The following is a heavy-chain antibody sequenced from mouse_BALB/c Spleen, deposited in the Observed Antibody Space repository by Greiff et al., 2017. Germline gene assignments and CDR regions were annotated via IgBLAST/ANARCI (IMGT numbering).Heavy chain of an antibody. CDR2: IDPANGNT. Sequence: EVQLQQSGAELVKPGASVKLSCTASGFNIKDTYMHWVKQSPEQGLEWIGRIDPANGNTKYDPKFQGKATITADTSSNTAYLQLSSLTSEDTAVYYCAPYGNYEGAMDYWGQGTSVTVSS. J-gene: IGHJ4*01. V-gene: IGHV14-3*02. CDR1: GFNIKDTY. D-gene: IGHD2-1*01. CDR3: APYGNYEGAMDY.